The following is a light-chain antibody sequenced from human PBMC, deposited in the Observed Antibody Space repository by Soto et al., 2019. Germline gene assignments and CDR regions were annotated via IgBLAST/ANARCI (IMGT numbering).Light chain of an antibody. CDR1: QSVSSY. CDR3: QHYGSSPPIT. V-gene: IGKV3-20*01. Sequence: EIVLTQSPATLSLSPGERATLSCRASQSVSSYLAWYQQKPGQAPRLLIYGASTRATGIPDRFSGSGSGTDFTLTITRLEPQDFEVYYCQHYGSSPPITFGQGTRLEIK. J-gene: IGKJ5*01. CDR2: GAS.